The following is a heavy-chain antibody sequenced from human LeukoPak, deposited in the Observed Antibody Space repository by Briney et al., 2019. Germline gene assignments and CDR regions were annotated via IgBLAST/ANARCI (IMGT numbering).Heavy chain of an antibody. CDR3: PKPLLTPGN. D-gene: IGHD4-23*01. CDR2: ISASGADT. CDR1: GLIFAKYA. Sequence: GGSLRLSCTTSGLIFAKYAMAWVRQSPGKGLEWVSTISASGADTYYADSVRGRFTISRDNSRNALYLQLSRLRVDDTAFYYCPKPLLTPGNWGPGTLVTVSS. V-gene: IGHV3-23*01. J-gene: IGHJ4*02.